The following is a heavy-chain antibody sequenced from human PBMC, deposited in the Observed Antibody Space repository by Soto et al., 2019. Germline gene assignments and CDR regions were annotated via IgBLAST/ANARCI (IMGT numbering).Heavy chain of an antibody. CDR1: GVSIRSYV. CDR2: TYYTADT. CDR3: AGSKNRGESIDY. D-gene: IGHD3-10*01. V-gene: IGHV4-59*01. Sequence: PSVPLSLTCTFSGVSIRSYVWSWIRQPPGKGLEWIGYTYYTADTKYNPSLESRATISADPSKKQFSLSLSPVTAADTALYFCAGSKNRGESIDYWGQGALVTVSS. J-gene: IGHJ4*02.